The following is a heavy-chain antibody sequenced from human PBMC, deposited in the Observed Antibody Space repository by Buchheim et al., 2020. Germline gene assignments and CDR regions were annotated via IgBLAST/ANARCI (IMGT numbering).Heavy chain of an antibody. CDR2: ISSSSSYI. J-gene: IGHJ6*02. Sequence: EVQLVESGGGLVKPGGSLRLSCAASGFTFSSYSMNWVRQAPGKGLEWVSSISSSSSYIYYADSVKGRFTISRDNAKNSLYLQMNSLRAEDTAVYYCARDRSSSWITDYYYGMDVWGQGTT. V-gene: IGHV3-21*01. D-gene: IGHD6-13*01. CDR1: GFTFSSYS. CDR3: ARDRSSSWITDYYYGMDV.